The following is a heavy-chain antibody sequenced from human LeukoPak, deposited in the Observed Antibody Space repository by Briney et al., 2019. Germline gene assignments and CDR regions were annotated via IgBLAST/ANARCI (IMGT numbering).Heavy chain of an antibody. V-gene: IGHV4-59*01. D-gene: IGHD3-22*01. J-gene: IGHJ4*02. CDR1: GGSISSYY. CDR2: IYYSGST. CDR3: EREDYYDSSGYFDY. Sequence: SETLSLTCTVSGGSISSYYWSWIRQPPAKGLEWIGYIYYSGSTNYNPSLTSRVTISVDTSKNQFSLKLSSVTAADTAVYYGEREDYYDSSGYFDYWGRGTLVTVSS.